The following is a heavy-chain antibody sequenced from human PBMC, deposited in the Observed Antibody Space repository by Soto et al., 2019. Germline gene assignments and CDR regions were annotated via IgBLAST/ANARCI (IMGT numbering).Heavy chain of an antibody. Sequence: SETLSLTCTVSCGSISSDYWSWIRQPPGKGLEWIGYIYYSGSTNYNPSLKSRVTISVDTSKNQFSLKLSSVTAADTAVYYCARASREDFWSGYSYFDYWGQGTLVTVSS. CDR3: ARASREDFWSGYSYFDY. J-gene: IGHJ4*02. V-gene: IGHV4-59*01. CDR1: CGSISSDY. CDR2: IYYSGST. D-gene: IGHD3-3*01.